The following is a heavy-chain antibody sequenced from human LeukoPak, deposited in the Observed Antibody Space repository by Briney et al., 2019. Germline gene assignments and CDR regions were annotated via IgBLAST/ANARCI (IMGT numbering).Heavy chain of an antibody. CDR3: AELGITMIGGV. V-gene: IGHV3-21*01. Sequence: GGSLRLSCAASGFSLSSYSMNWVRQAPGKGLEWVSSISSSSSYIYYADSVKGRFTISRDNAKNSLYLQMNSLRAEDTAVYYCAELGITMIGGVWGKGTTVTISS. D-gene: IGHD3-10*02. CDR1: GFSLSSYS. CDR2: ISSSSSYI. J-gene: IGHJ6*04.